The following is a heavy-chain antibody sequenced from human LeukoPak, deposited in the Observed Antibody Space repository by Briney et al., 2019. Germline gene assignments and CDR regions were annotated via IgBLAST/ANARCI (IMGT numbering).Heavy chain of an antibody. CDR2: IYYSGST. V-gene: IGHV4-39*07. CDR3: ARGVLLWFGEPGAFDI. CDR1: GGSISSSSYY. J-gene: IGHJ3*02. D-gene: IGHD3-10*01. Sequence: PSETLSLTCTVSGGSISSSSYYWGWIRQPPGKGLEWIGSIYYSGSTYYNPSLKSRVTMSVDTSKNQFSLKLSSVTAADTAVYYCARGVLLWFGEPGAFDIWGQGTMVTVSS.